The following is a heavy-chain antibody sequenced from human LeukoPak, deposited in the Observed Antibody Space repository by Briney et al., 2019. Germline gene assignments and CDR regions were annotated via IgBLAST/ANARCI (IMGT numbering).Heavy chain of an antibody. D-gene: IGHD7-27*01. Sequence: SGGSLRLSCAASGFTFSSYWMHWVRQAPGKGLVWVSRITSGGRSTIYADSVKGRFTISRDNAENTLYLQMNSLRAEDTAVYYCARGNVGMSDYWGQGTLVTVSS. CDR1: GFTFSSYW. J-gene: IGHJ4*02. V-gene: IGHV3-74*01. CDR3: ARGNVGMSDY. CDR2: ITSGGRST.